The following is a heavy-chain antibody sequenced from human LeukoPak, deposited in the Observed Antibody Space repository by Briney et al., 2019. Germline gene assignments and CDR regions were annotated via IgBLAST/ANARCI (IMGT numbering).Heavy chain of an antibody. CDR3: ARDYVWSWFDP. V-gene: IGHV4-30-4*08. CDR1: GGSISSYY. D-gene: IGHD3-16*01. J-gene: IGHJ5*02. CDR2: IYYSGST. Sequence: SETLSLTCTVSGGSISSYYLSWIRQPPGKGLEWIGYIYYSGSTYYNPSLKGRVTISVDTSKNQFSLKLSSVTAADTAVYYCARDYVWSWFDPWGQGTLVTVSS.